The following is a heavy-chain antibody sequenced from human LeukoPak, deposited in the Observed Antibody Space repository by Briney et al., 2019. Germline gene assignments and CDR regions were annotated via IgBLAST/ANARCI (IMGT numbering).Heavy chain of an antibody. CDR1: GFTYRTNW. V-gene: IGHV3-7*03. Sequence: GGSLRLSCTASGFTYRTNWMAWVRQAPGKGLEWVANIKEDGSETYYVDSVKGRFTISRDNAKNSVYLQMSSLRAEDTAVYYCARDPDCTTTSCFDYWGQGTLVTVSS. D-gene: IGHD2-8*01. CDR3: ARDPDCTTTSCFDY. J-gene: IGHJ4*02. CDR2: IKEDGSET.